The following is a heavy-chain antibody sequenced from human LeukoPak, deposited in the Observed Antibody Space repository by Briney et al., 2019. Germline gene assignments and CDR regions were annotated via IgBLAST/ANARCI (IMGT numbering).Heavy chain of an antibody. D-gene: IGHD3-9*01. CDR3: ARVGDILTGYYPYYYYGMDV. V-gene: IGHV1-2*02. Sequence: ASVKVSCKASGYTFTGYYTHWVRQAPGQGLEWMGWINPNSGGTNYAQKFQGRVTMTRDTSISTAYMELSRLRSDDTAVYYCARVGDILTGYYPYYYYGMDVWGQGTTVTVSS. CDR2: INPNSGGT. CDR1: GYTFTGYY. J-gene: IGHJ6*02.